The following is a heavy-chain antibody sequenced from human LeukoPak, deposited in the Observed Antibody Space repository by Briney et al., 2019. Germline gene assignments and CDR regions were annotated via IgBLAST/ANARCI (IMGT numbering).Heavy chain of an antibody. CDR2: IYSGGST. CDR3: AKAPVSYYYYYMDV. CDR1: EFSVGSNY. J-gene: IGHJ6*03. D-gene: IGHD4-17*01. V-gene: IGHV3-66*01. Sequence: PGGSLRLSCAASEFSVGSNYMTWVRQAPGKGLEWVSLIYSGGSTYYADSVKGRFTISRDNSKNTLYLQMNSLRAEDTAVYYCAKAPVSYYYYYMDVWGKGTTVTISS.